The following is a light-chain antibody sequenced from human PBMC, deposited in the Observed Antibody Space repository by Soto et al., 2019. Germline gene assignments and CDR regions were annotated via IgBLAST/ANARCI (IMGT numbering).Light chain of an antibody. J-gene: IGLJ1*01. CDR3: FSYTTSGRYV. V-gene: IGLV2-14*03. Sequence: QSALTQPASVSGSPGQSITIPCTGTSSDVGAYNYVSWYQYHPDKAPKLIIDDVNNRPSGVSNRFSGSKSGSTASLTISGLQAEDEADYYCFSYTTSGRYVFGTGTKVTVL. CDR1: SSDVGAYNY. CDR2: DVN.